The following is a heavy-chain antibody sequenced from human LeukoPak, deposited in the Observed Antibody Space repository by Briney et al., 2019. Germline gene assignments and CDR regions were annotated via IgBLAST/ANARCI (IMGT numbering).Heavy chain of an antibody. CDR1: GFTFSSYG. CDR3: AKDGDSGSDSHYYGMDV. D-gene: IGHD3-10*01. V-gene: IGHV3-30*18. CDR2: ITYDGSNK. Sequence: GGSLRLSCAASGFTFSSYGMHWVRQAPGKGLEWVAVITYDGSNKYYADSVKGRFTISRDDSKNTLYLQMNSLRAEDTAVYYCAKDGDSGSDSHYYGMDVWGQGTTVTVSS. J-gene: IGHJ6*02.